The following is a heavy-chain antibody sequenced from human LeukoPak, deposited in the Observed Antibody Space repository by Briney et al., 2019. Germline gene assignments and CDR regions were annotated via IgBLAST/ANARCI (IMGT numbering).Heavy chain of an antibody. J-gene: IGHJ4*02. V-gene: IGHV4-30-2*01. D-gene: IGHD6-6*01. CDR1: GGSISSGANY. CDR2: ISHSESA. CDR3: ARRRLPIAARLSTHTSVGGGHFDY. Sequence: SETLSLTCTVSGGSISSGANYWSWIRQPPGRGLEWIGYISHSESAYYSPSLESRITISVDRSKNQFSLKLKSVTAADTAVYHCARRRLPIAARLSTHTSVGGGHFDYWGQGTLVTVSS.